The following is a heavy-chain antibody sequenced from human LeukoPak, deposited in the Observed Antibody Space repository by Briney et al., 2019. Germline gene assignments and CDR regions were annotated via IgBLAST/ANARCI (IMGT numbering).Heavy chain of an antibody. D-gene: IGHD3-9*01. CDR1: GYTFTGYY. CDR3: ARGPRYFDFPFFDY. Sequence: ASVKVSCKASGYTFTGYYMHWVRRAPGQGLEWMGWISASNGNTNYAQKLQGRVTMTTDTSTSTAYMELRSLRSDDTAVYYCARGPRYFDFPFFDYWGQGTLVTVSS. CDR2: ISASNGNT. J-gene: IGHJ4*02. V-gene: IGHV1-18*04.